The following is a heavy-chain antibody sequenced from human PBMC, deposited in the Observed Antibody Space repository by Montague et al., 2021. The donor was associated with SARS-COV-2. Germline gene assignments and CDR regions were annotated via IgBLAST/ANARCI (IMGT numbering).Heavy chain of an antibody. CDR3: AREGILWFGDLAPYYYGMDV. V-gene: IGHV4-59*01. CDR1: GGSISSYY. J-gene: IGHJ6*02. CDR2: IYYSGST. Sequence: SETLFLTCTVSGGSISSYYWSWIRQPPGKGLEWIGYIYYSGSTNYNPSLKSRVTISVDTSKNQFSLKLSSVTAADTAVYYCAREGILWFGDLAPYYYGMDVWGQGTTVTVSS. D-gene: IGHD3-10*01.